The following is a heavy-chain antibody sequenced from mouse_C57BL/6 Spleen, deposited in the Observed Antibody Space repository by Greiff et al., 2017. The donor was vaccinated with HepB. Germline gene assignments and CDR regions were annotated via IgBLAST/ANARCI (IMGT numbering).Heavy chain of an antibody. CDR2: IRLKSDNYAT. V-gene: IGHV6-3*01. CDR3: TGWAGRAY. Sequence: EVQLQESGGGLVQPGGSMKLSCVASGFTFSNYWMNWVRQSPEKGLEWVAQIRLKSDNYATQYAESVKGRFTISRDDSKSSVYLQMNNLRAEDTGIYYCTGWAGRAYWGQGTLVTVSA. CDR1: GFTFSNYW. D-gene: IGHD3-3*01. J-gene: IGHJ3*01.